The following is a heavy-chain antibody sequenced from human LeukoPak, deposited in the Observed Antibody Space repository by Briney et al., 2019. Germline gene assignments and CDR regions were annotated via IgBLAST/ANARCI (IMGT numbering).Heavy chain of an antibody. J-gene: IGHJ4*02. Sequence: PSETLSLTCAVYGGSFSGYYWSWIRQPPGKGLEWIGEINHSGSTNYNPSLKSRVTISVDTSKNQFSLKLSSVTAADTAVYYCARGRRYYDSSGYYASFDYWGQGTLVTVSS. CDR1: GGSFSGYY. CDR3: ARGRRYYDSSGYYASFDY. CDR2: INHSGST. V-gene: IGHV4-34*01. D-gene: IGHD3-22*01.